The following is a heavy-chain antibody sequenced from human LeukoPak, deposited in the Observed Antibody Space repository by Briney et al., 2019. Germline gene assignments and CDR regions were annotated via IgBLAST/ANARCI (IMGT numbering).Heavy chain of an antibody. CDR2: IYHSGST. J-gene: IGHJ6*03. Sequence: SQTLSLTCTVSGGSISSGGYYWSWIRQPPGKGLEWIGYIYHSGSTYYNPSLKSRVTISVDRSKNQFSLKLSSVTAADTAVYYCARDSGSAAVTQRDYYMDVWGKGPRSPSP. CDR3: ARDSGSAAVTQRDYYMDV. V-gene: IGHV4-30-2*01. D-gene: IGHD6-13*01. CDR1: GGSISSGGYY.